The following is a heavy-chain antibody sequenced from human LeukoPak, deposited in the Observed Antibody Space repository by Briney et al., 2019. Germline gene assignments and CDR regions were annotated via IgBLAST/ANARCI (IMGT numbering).Heavy chain of an antibody. CDR1: GFTVSSNY. J-gene: IGHJ6*02. CDR3: ARVHHSGSYYHYYYGMDV. CDR2: IYSGGST. Sequence: PGGSLRLSCAASGFTVSSNYMSWVRQAPGKGLEWVSVIYSGGSTYYADSVKGRFTISRDNSKNTLYLQMNSLRAEDTAVYYCARVHHSGSYYHYYYGMDVWGQGTTVTVSS. V-gene: IGHV3-53*01. D-gene: IGHD1-26*01.